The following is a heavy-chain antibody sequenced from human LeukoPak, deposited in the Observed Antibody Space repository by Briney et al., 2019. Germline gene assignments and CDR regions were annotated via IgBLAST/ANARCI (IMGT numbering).Heavy chain of an antibody. V-gene: IGHV1-46*01. CDR1: GYTFTSYG. CDR3: ARSQGIAAAGAIFDY. CDR2: INPSGGST. Sequence: ASVKVSCKASGYTFTSYGISWVRQAPGQGLEWMGIINPSGGSTSYAQKFQGRVTMTRDTSTSTAYMELRSLRSDDTAVYYCARSQGIAAAGAIFDYWGQGTLVTVSS. J-gene: IGHJ4*02. D-gene: IGHD6-13*01.